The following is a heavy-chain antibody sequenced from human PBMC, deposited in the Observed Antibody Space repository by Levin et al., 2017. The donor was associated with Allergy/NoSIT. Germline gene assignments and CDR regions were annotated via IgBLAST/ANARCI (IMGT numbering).Heavy chain of an antibody. D-gene: IGHD3-3*01. CDR2: IIPILGTA. V-gene: IGHV1-69*10. CDR1: GGTFSNYA. J-gene: IGHJ4*02. CDR3: AREKANNFWSGYYDY. Sequence: SVKVSCEASGGTFSNYAIGWVRQAPGQGLEWMGGIIPILGTANYARKFQGRVTITADKSTSTAYMELNSLSSEDTAVYYCAREKANNFWSGYYDYWGQGTLVSVSS.